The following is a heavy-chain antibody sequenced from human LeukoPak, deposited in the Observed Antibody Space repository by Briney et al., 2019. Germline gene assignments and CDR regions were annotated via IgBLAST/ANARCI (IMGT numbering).Heavy chain of an antibody. CDR1: GFTFDDYA. CDR3: AKGYCSSTRCSPYNWFDP. V-gene: IGHV3-9*01. Sequence: GRSLSLSCAASGFTFDDYAMHWVRQAPGRGLEWVSGISWKSGTIDYADSVKGRFTITRDNAKNSLYLQMNSLRAEDTALYHCAKGYCSSTRCSPYNWFDPWGQGTLVTVSS. CDR2: ISWKSGTI. J-gene: IGHJ5*02. D-gene: IGHD2-2*01.